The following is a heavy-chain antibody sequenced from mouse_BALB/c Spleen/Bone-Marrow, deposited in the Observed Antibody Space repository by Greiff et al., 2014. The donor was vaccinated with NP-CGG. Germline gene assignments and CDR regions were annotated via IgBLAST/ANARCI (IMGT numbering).Heavy chain of an antibody. CDR3: ARDSRSTVSHFDY. V-gene: IGHV7-3*02. Sequence: EVQLVESGGGLVQPGGSLRLSCATSGFTFTDYYMNWVRQPPGKALEWLGFIRNKANGYTTEYSASVEGRFTISRDNSQSILYLQMNTLRAEDSATYYCARDSRSTVSHFDYWGQGTTLTVSS. CDR2: IRNKANGYTT. D-gene: IGHD1-1*01. J-gene: IGHJ2*01. CDR1: GFTFTDYY.